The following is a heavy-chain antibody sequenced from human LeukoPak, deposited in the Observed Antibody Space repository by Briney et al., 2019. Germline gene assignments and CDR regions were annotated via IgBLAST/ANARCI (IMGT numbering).Heavy chain of an antibody. V-gene: IGHV1-69*05. CDR1: GGTFSSYA. J-gene: IGHJ5*02. Sequence: GASVKVSCKASGGTFSSYAISWVRQAPGQGLEWMGGIIPIFGTANYAQKFQGRVTITTDESTSTAYMELSSLRSEDTAVYYCARFSYAPGGFDPWGQGTLVTVSS. D-gene: IGHD5-18*01. CDR2: IIPIFGTA. CDR3: ARFSYAPGGFDP.